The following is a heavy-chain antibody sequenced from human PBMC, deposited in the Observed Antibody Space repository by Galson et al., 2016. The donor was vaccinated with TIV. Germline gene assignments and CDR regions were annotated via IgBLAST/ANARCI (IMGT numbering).Heavy chain of an antibody. D-gene: IGHD5-18*01. V-gene: IGHV1-69*13. Sequence: SVKVSCKASGGTFSSYAISWVRQAPGQGLEWMGGIIPIFGMTNYAQKFQGSVTITADESTSTIYMELSNLRSADTADYFCARALDTSTNTAYFYYYGLDVWGQGTTVTVSS. CDR2: IIPIFGMT. CDR1: GGTFSSYA. CDR3: ARALDTSTNTAYFYYYGLDV. J-gene: IGHJ6*02.